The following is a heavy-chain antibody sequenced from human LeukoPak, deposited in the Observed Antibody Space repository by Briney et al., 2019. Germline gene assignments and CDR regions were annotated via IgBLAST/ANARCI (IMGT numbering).Heavy chain of an antibody. CDR3: ANRPTVTESRYNWFDP. Sequence: HGGSLRLSCAATGFTFSSHAMSWVRQAPGKGLQWVSGISGSGGSTNYADSVKGRFIISRDNSKNTLYLQMNSLRAEDTAVYYCANRPTVTESRYNWFDPWGQGTLVTVSA. CDR2: ISGSGGST. J-gene: IGHJ5*02. CDR1: GFTFSSHA. D-gene: IGHD4-17*01. V-gene: IGHV3-23*01.